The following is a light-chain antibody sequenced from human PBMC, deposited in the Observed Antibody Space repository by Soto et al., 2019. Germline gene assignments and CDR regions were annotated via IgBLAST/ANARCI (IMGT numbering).Light chain of an antibody. J-gene: IGKJ1*01. CDR3: QQYDSSPRT. Sequence: EVVLTQSPGTLSLSPGERATLSCRASQSVGSSYLAWYQQKPGQAPRVLIYGTSSRATGTPDRFSGSGSGTDFTLTINRLEPEDFAVYYCQQYDSSPRTFGQGTKVDI. V-gene: IGKV3-20*01. CDR1: QSVGSSY. CDR2: GTS.